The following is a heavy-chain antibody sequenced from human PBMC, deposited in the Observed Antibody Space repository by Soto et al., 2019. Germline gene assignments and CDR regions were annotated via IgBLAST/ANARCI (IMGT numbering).Heavy chain of an antibody. V-gene: IGHV3-33*01. CDR3: AREAGIVGATTSSSFDY. Sequence: QVQLVESGGGVVQPGRSLRLSCAASGFTFSSYGMHWVRQAPGKGLEWVAVIWYDGSNKYYADSVKGRFTISRDNSKNTLYLQMNSVRAEDTAVYYCAREAGIVGATTSSSFDYWGQGTLVTVSS. CDR2: IWYDGSNK. J-gene: IGHJ4*02. CDR1: GFTFSSYG. D-gene: IGHD1-26*01.